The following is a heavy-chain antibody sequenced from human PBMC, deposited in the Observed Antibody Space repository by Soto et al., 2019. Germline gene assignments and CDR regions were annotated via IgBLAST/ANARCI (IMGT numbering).Heavy chain of an antibody. CDR1: EYTFNTYG. D-gene: IGHD2-21*02. CDR2: IWYDGSKK. J-gene: IGHJ6*02. Sequence: QVQLVESGGGVVQPGGSLRLPCTTTEYTFNTYGMHWVRQAPGKGLEWVAIIWYDGSKKYYADSVKGRFTISRDNSKNTLYLQMNSLRAEDTALYYCARSDCTGAYCYSWPFNYGVDVWGQGTTVTVSS. CDR3: ARSDCTGAYCYSWPFNYGVDV. V-gene: IGHV3-33*01.